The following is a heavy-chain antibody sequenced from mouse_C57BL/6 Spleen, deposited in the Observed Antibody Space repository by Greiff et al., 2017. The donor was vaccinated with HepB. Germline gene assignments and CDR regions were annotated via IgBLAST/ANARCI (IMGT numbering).Heavy chain of an antibody. CDR3: ARYDYDDDAMDY. CDR2: INPSTGGT. D-gene: IGHD2-4*01. CDR1: GYSFTGYY. V-gene: IGHV1-42*01. Sequence: VQLQQSGPELVKPGASVKISCKASGYSFTGYYMNWVKQSPEKSLEWIGEINPSTGGTTYNQKFKAKATLTVDKSSSTAYMQLKSLTSEDSAVYYCARYDYDDDAMDYWGQGTSVTVSS. J-gene: IGHJ4*01.